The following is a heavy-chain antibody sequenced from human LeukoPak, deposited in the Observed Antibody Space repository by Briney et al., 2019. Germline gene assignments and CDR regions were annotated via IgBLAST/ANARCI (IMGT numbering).Heavy chain of an antibody. CDR3: ARGTTRLSSSSAPHNWFDP. D-gene: IGHD6-6*01. CDR1: GGSFSGYY. Sequence: SETLSLTCAVYGGSFSGYYWSWIRQPPGKGLEWIGEINHSGSTNYNPSLKSRVTISVDTSKNQFSLKLSSVTAADTAVYYCARGTTRLSSSSAPHNWFDPWGQGTLVTVSS. V-gene: IGHV4-34*01. CDR2: INHSGST. J-gene: IGHJ5*02.